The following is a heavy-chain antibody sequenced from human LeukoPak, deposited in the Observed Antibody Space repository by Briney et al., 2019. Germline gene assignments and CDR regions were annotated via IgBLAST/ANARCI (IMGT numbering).Heavy chain of an antibody. J-gene: IGHJ4*02. D-gene: IGHD5-12*01. V-gene: IGHV3-11*06. Sequence: GGSLRLSCAASGFTFSDYYMSWIRQAPGKGLEWVSYISSSSSYIYYADSVKGRFTISRDNAKNSLYLQMNSLRAEDTAVYYCARILGYGGYDSPFDYWGQGTLVTVSS. CDR1: GFTFSDYY. CDR2: ISSSSSYI. CDR3: ARILGYGGYDSPFDY.